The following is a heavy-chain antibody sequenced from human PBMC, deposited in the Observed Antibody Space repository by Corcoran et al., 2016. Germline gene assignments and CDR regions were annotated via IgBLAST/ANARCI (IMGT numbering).Heavy chain of an antibody. CDR3: ARETIQLYYYYGMDV. CDR2: IYYSGST. V-gene: IGHV4-39*07. D-gene: IGHD5-18*01. CDR1: GGSISSSSYY. Sequence: QLQLQESGPGLVKPSETLSLTCTVSGGSISSSSYYWGWIRQPPGKGLEWIGSIYYSGSTYYNPSLKSRVTISVDTSKNQFSLKLSSVTAADTAVYYCARETIQLYYYYGMDVWGQGTTVTVSS. J-gene: IGHJ6*02.